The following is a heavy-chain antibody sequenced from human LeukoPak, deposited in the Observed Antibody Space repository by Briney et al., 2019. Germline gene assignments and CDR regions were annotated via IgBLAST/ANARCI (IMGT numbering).Heavy chain of an antibody. J-gene: IGHJ4*02. CDR1: GGSISSGDDY. CDR2: IYYSGST. CDR3: ARVPRAHYDSSGYYFDY. V-gene: IGHV4-30-4*01. D-gene: IGHD3-22*01. Sequence: SETLSLTCTVSGGSISSGDDYWSWIRQSPGKGLEWIGYIYYSGSTYYNPSLKSRVTISVDTSKNQFSLKLSSVTAADTAVYYCARVPRAHYDSSGYYFDYWGQGTLVTVSS.